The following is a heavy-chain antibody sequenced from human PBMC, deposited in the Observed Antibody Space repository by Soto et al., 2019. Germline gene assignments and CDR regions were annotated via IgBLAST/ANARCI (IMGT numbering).Heavy chain of an antibody. D-gene: IGHD1-1*01. CDR2: TYYKSKWYN. CDR3: ARGSWDDVSGHYYMDV. J-gene: IGHJ6*03. Sequence: LQTLSLTCDISGDSVSSNSAAWNWIRQTPSRGLEWLGRTYYKSKWYNNYALSVQSRITVNPDTSKNQFSLQLNSVTPEDTAVYYCARGSWDDVSGHYYMDVWGKVTTVTVSS. V-gene: IGHV6-1*01. CDR1: GDSVSSNSAA.